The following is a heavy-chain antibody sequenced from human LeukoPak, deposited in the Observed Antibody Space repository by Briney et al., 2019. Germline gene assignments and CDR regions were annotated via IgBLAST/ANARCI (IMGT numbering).Heavy chain of an antibody. Sequence: GGPLKISCKGSGYSSTTYSISWVGKLHGKGLGWMGIIYPGDSATRYSPSFQGQVTISADKSISTAYLQWSSLKASDTAMYYCARLRYDFWSGYFQDGGFGDEWGQGTLVTVSS. CDR2: IYPGDSAT. D-gene: IGHD3-3*01. V-gene: IGHV5-51*01. J-gene: IGHJ4*02. CDR1: GYSSTTYS. CDR3: ARLRYDFWSGYFQDGGFGDE.